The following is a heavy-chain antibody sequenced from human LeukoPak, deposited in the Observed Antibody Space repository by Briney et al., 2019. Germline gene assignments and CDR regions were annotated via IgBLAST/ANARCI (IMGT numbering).Heavy chain of an antibody. CDR2: INHSGST. V-gene: IGHV4-34*01. J-gene: IGHJ4*02. CDR3: ARGQGYCSSTSCYTDY. CDR1: GGSFSGYY. Sequence: SETLSLTCAVYGGSFSGYYWSWIRQPPGKGLEWIGEINHSGSTNYNPSLKSRVTISVDTSKNQFSLKLSSVTAADTAVYYCARGQGYCSSTSCYTDYWGQGTLVTVSS. D-gene: IGHD2-2*01.